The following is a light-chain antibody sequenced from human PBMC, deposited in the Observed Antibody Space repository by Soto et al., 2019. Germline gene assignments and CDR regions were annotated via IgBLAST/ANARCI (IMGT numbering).Light chain of an antibody. J-gene: IGKJ1*01. V-gene: IGKV1-5*01. Sequence: DIQMTQSPSTLSASVGDRVTITCRASQSISSWLAWYQQKPGKAPKLLIYDASSLESGVPSRFSGSGSGTEFTLTISSLQPDDFASYYCQQHNSYSRTCGQGIKVDIK. CDR2: DAS. CDR3: QQHNSYSRT. CDR1: QSISSW.